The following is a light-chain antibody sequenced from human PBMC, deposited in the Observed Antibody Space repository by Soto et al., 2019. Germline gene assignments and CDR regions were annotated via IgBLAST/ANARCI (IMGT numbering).Light chain of an antibody. V-gene: IGLV1-40*01. CDR2: GNS. CDR3: QSYDSSLSGV. Sequence: QSVLTQPPSVSGAPGQRVTISSTGSSSNIGAGYDVHWYQQFPGTAPKLLIYGNSNRPSGVPDRFSGSKSGTSASLAITGLQAEDEADYYCQSYDSSLSGVFGSGTKLTVL. CDR1: SSNIGAGYD. J-gene: IGLJ1*01.